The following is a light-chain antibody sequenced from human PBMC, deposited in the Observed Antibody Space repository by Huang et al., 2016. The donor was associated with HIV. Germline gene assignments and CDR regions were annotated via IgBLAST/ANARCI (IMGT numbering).Light chain of an antibody. Sequence: IVLTQSPATLSWYPGERVTLSCRASQSVGNYIAWYQQHPGQSPKLLIYDTSNRATGTPGRFSGSGSGTDSTLTISSLQSEDFAVYYCQQRSSGVTFGGGTKVQVK. CDR2: DTS. CDR3: QQRSSGVT. J-gene: IGKJ4*01. CDR1: QSVGNY. V-gene: IGKV3-11*01.